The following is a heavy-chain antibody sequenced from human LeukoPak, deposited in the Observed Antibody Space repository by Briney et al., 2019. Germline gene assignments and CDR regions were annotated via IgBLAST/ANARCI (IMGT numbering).Heavy chain of an antibody. CDR3: ARGIYDFWSGYYTLDYYYYMDV. CDR2: INPGGDNT. J-gene: IGHJ6*03. Sequence: ASVKVSCKASGYTFTNYYIHWVRQAPGQGLEWMGLINPGGDNTNYAQKLQGRVTMTTDTSTSTAYMELRSLRSDDTAVYYCARGIYDFWSGYYTLDYYYYMDVWGKGTTVTVSS. V-gene: IGHV1-46*01. CDR1: GYTFTNYY. D-gene: IGHD3-3*01.